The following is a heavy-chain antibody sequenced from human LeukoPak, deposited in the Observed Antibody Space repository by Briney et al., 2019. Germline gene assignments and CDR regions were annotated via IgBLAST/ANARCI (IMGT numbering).Heavy chain of an antibody. Sequence: KPSETLSLTCTVSGGSISSSSYYWGWIRQPPGKGLEWIGSIYYSGSTYYNPSLKSRVTISVDTSKNQFSLKLSSVTAADTAVYYCARRGYLDPFDYWGQGTLVTVSS. D-gene: IGHD1-20*01. CDR2: IYYSGST. CDR1: GGSISSSSYY. V-gene: IGHV4-39*01. CDR3: ARRGYLDPFDY. J-gene: IGHJ4*02.